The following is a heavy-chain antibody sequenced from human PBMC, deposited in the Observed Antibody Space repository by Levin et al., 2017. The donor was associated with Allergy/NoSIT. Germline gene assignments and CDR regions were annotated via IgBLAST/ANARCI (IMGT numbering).Heavy chain of an antibody. J-gene: IGHJ3*02. CDR2: MYYSGST. D-gene: IGHD6-13*01. CDR1: GGSISSNTYF. CDR3: ARQGHGSWYTPSLDI. Sequence: SQTLSLTCTVSGGSISSNTYFWHWIRQPPGKGLEWVGSMYYSGSTYYNPSLKSRVTISVDTSKNQFSLKLNSVTAADTAVYYCARQGHGSWYTPSLDIWGPGTMVTVSS. V-gene: IGHV4-39*01.